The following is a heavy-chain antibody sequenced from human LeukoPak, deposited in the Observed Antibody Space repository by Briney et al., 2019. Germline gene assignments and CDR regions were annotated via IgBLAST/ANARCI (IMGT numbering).Heavy chain of an antibody. D-gene: IGHD3-22*01. CDR3: AREYYSDSSGYQFDY. Sequence: ASVKVSCKASGYTFTSFAISWVRQAPGQGLEWMGRISAYNGNTNYAQKLQGRVTMTTDTSTSTAYMELRSLRSDDTAVYYCAREYYSDSSGYQFDYWGQGTLVTVSS. CDR1: GYTFTSFA. CDR2: ISAYNGNT. J-gene: IGHJ4*02. V-gene: IGHV1-18*01.